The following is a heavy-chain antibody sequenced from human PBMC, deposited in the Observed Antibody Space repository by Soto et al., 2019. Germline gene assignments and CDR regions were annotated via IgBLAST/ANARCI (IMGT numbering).Heavy chain of an antibody. V-gene: IGHV1-2*02. Sequence: ASVKVSCKASGYTFTGYYMHWVRQAPGQGLEWMGWINPNSGGTNYAQKFQGRVTMTRDTSISTAYMELSRLRSDDTAVYYCARVTTVVVVAALDYCGQGTLVTVSS. D-gene: IGHD2-15*01. J-gene: IGHJ4*02. CDR3: ARVTTVVVVAALDY. CDR2: INPNSGGT. CDR1: GYTFTGYY.